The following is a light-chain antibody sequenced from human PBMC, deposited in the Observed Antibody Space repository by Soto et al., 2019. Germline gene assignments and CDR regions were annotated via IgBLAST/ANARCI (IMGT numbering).Light chain of an antibody. Sequence: EIVLTQSPATLSLSPGERAALSCRASQSVSSYLAWYQQKPGQAPRLLIYDASNRATGIPARFSGSGSGTDFNLTISSLETEDFAVYDCQQRSNWGHSLGGGTKVEIK. CDR3: QQRSNWGHS. V-gene: IGKV3-11*01. J-gene: IGKJ4*01. CDR2: DAS. CDR1: QSVSSY.